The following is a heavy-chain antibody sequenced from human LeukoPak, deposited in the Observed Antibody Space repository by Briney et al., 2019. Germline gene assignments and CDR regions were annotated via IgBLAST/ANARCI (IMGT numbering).Heavy chain of an antibody. CDR1: GFTFDDYG. CDR2: IQKDGSQK. V-gene: IGHV3-7*01. J-gene: IGHJ4*02. Sequence: GGSLRLSCAASGFTFDDYGMNWVRQTPGKGLEWVASIQKDGSQKYYLESVKGRFTISRDNTKNSLYLHMSSLRADDTAVYFCATVAGYFDYWGQGTLVTVSS. CDR3: ATVAGYFDY. D-gene: IGHD2-21*01.